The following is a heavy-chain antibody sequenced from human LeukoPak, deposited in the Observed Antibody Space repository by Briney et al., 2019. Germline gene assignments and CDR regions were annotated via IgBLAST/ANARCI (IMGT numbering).Heavy chain of an antibody. CDR1: GFTFSNYG. Sequence: GRSLRLSCAASGFTFSNYGMHWVRQAPGKGLEWVALIWYDGSNKYYADSVKGRFTISRDNSKNTPYLQMNSLRAEDTAVYYCAGSYYNVFVYWGQGTLVTVSS. CDR2: IWYDGSNK. D-gene: IGHD3-10*01. J-gene: IGHJ4*02. CDR3: AGSYYNVFVY. V-gene: IGHV3-33*01.